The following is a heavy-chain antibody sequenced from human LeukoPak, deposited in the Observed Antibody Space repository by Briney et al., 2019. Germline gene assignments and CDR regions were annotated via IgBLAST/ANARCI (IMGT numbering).Heavy chain of an antibody. CDR2: ISYDGSNK. CDR1: GFTFSSYA. J-gene: IGHJ4*02. D-gene: IGHD2-21*02. Sequence: GGSLRLSCAASGFTFSSYAMHWVRQAPGKGLEWVAVISYDGSNKYYADSVKGRFTISRDNSKNTLYLQMNSLRAEDTAVYYCARDSHLDGDSYFDYWGQGTLVTVSS. V-gene: IGHV3-30*04. CDR3: ARDSHLDGDSYFDY.